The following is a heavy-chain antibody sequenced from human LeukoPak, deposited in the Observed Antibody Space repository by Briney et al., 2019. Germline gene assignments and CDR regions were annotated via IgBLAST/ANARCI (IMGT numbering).Heavy chain of an antibody. CDR3: ARDPPYSGHFDY. CDR1: GGTFSSYA. CDR2: IIPIFGTA. Sequence: EASVKVSCKASGGTFSSYAISWVRQAPGQGFEWMGGIIPIFGTANYAQKFQGRVTITADKSTSTAYMELSSLRSEDTAVYYCARDPPYSGHFDYWGQGTLVTVSS. J-gene: IGHJ4*02. V-gene: IGHV1-69*06. D-gene: IGHD2-15*01.